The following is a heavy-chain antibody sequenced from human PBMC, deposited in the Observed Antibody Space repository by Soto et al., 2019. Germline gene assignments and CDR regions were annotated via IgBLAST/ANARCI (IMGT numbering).Heavy chain of an antibody. CDR1: GYTFTSYA. CDR2: INAGNGNT. V-gene: IGHV1-3*01. Sequence: ASVKVSCKASGYTFTSYAMHWVRQAPGQRLEWMGRINAGNGNTKYAQKFQGWVTMTRDTSISTAYMELSRLRSDDTAVYYCARGGDIVVVPAAMPPYYYYGMDVWGQGTTVTVSS. CDR3: ARGGDIVVVPAAMPPYYYYGMDV. D-gene: IGHD2-2*01. J-gene: IGHJ6*02.